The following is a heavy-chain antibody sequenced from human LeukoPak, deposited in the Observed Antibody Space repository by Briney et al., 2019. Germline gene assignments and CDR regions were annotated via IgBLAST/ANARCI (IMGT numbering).Heavy chain of an antibody. Sequence: PGGSLRLSCAASGFTFSSYWMHWVRQVPGKGLVWVSRINSDGSTTNYADSVKGRFIISRDNAKNTLYLHMNSLTAEDTAVYYCASKRYSSGWYEVWGQGTLVTVSS. J-gene: IGHJ4*02. CDR3: ASKRYSSGWYEV. CDR2: INSDGSTT. CDR1: GFTFSSYW. D-gene: IGHD6-19*01. V-gene: IGHV3-74*01.